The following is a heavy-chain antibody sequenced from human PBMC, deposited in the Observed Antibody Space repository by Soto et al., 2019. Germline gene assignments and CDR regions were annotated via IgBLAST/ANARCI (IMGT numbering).Heavy chain of an antibody. V-gene: IGHV4-59*01. Sequence: SETLSLTCTVSGGSISSYYWSWIRQPPGKGLEWIGYIYYSGSTNYNPSLKSRVTISVDTSKNQFSLKLSSVTAADTAVYYCARDGYSSGWFDYWGQGTLVTVS. CDR1: GGSISSYY. J-gene: IGHJ4*02. CDR2: IYYSGST. CDR3: ARDGYSSGWFDY. D-gene: IGHD6-19*01.